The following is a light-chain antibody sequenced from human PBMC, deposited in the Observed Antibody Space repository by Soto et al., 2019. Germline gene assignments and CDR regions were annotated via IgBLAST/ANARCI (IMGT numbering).Light chain of an antibody. CDR2: GAS. V-gene: IGKV3D-15*01. CDR1: QRVSSN. J-gene: IGKJ1*01. Sequence: EIVMTQSPATLSLSPGERATLSCRASQRVSSNLAWYQQKPGQAPRLLIYGASNRATGIPARFSGSGAGTEVTLTISRLQSEDFAVYYCQQYNKWPWTFGQGTKVEIK. CDR3: QQYNKWPWT.